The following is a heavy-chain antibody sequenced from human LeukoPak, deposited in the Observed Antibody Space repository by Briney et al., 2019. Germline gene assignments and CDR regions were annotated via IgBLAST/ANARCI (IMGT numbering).Heavy chain of an antibody. Sequence: GGSLRLSCAASGFTVSSNYMSWDRQAPGKGLEWVSVIYSGGSTYYADSVKGRFTISRDNSKNTLYLQMNSLRAEDTAVYYCARVKLTGADDAFDIWGQGTMVTVSS. J-gene: IGHJ3*02. CDR3: ARVKLTGADDAFDI. V-gene: IGHV3-66*01. D-gene: IGHD1-26*01. CDR1: GFTVSSNY. CDR2: IYSGGST.